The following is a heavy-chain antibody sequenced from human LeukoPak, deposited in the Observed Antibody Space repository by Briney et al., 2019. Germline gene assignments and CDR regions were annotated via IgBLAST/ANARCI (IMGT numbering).Heavy chain of an antibody. V-gene: IGHV3-74*01. Sequence: GGSLRLSCAASGFTFGDYWMHWVRQAPGKGLVWVSRIISDGSSASYADSVKGRFTISRDNSKNTLYLQMNSLRAEDTAVYYCASGQDSSGYYRIYDYWGQGTLVTVSS. D-gene: IGHD3-22*01. CDR3: ASGQDSSGYYRIYDY. CDR2: IISDGSSA. CDR1: GFTFGDYW. J-gene: IGHJ4*02.